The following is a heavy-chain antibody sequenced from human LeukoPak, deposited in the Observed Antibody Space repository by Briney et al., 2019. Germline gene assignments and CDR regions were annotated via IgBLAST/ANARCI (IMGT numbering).Heavy chain of an antibody. J-gene: IGHJ5*02. Sequence: PSETLSLTCTVSGGSISSSSYYWGWIRQPPGKGLEWIGSIYYSGSTYYNPSLKSRVTISVDTSKNQFSLKLSSVTAADTAVYYCARLGYSSGPWSQGTLVTVSS. CDR1: GGSISSSSYY. V-gene: IGHV4-39*01. CDR3: ARLGYSSGP. CDR2: IYYSGST. D-gene: IGHD6-19*01.